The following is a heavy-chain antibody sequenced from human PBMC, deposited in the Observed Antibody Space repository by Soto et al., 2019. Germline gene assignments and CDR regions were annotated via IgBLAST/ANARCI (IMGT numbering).Heavy chain of an antibody. Sequence: LRLSCAASGFTFSSYAMHWVRQAPGKGLEWVAVISYDGSNKYYADSVKGRFTISRDNSKNTLYLQMNSLRAEDTAVYYCARDSITTYYDILNGYYPPDYWGQGTLVTVSS. CDR1: GFTFSSYA. CDR2: ISYDGSNK. D-gene: IGHD3-9*01. CDR3: ARDSITTYYDILNGYYPPDY. J-gene: IGHJ4*02. V-gene: IGHV3-30-3*01.